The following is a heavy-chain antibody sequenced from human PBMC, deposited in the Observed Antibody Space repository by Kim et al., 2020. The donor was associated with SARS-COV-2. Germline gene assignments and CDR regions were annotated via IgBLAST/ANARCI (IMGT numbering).Heavy chain of an antibody. CDR3: ARGFGNCSSTSCQNDSSGYYYYY. D-gene: IGHD3-22*01. J-gene: IGHJ4*02. V-gene: IGHV4-34*01. CDR2: INHSGST. CDR1: GGSFSGYY. Sequence: SETLSLTCAVYGGSFSGYYWSWIRQPPGKGLEWIGEINHSGSTNYNPSLKSRVTISVDTSKNQFSLKLSSVTAADTAVYYCARGFGNCSSTSCQNDSSGYYYYYWGQGTLVTVSS.